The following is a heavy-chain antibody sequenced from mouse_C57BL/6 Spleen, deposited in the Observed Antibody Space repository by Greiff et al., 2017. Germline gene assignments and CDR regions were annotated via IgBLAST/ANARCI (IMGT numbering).Heavy chain of an antibody. V-gene: IGHV1-64*01. D-gene: IGHD1-1*01. J-gene: IGHJ3*01. CDR3: ARSRYYGSPWFAY. CDR2: IHPNSGST. CDR1: GYTFTSYW. Sequence: VQLQQPGAELVKPGASVKLSCKASGYTFTSYWMHWVKQRPGQGLEWIGMIHPNSGSTNYNEKFKSKATLTVDKSSSTAYMQLSSLTSEDSAVSYCARSRYYGSPWFAYWGQGTLVTVSA.